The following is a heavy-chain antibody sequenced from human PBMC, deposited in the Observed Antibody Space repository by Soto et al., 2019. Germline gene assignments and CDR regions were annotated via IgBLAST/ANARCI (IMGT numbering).Heavy chain of an antibody. CDR1: GFTFSDYY. V-gene: IGHV3-11*06. CDR2: ISSSSSYT. D-gene: IGHD6-13*01. Sequence: QVQLVESGGGLVKPGGSLRLSCAASGFTFSDYYMSWIRQAPGKGLEWVSYISSSSSYTNYADSVKGRFTISRDNAKNSLYLQMNSLRAEDTAVYYCARVAAAGNVFDYWGQGTLVNVSS. CDR3: ARVAAAGNVFDY. J-gene: IGHJ4*02.